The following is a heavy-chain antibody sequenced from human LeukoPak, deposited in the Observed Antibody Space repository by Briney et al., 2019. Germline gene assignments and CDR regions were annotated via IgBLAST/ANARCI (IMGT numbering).Heavy chain of an antibody. CDR2: INHSGST. CDR3: ARQPSSGWPP. J-gene: IGHJ5*02. CDR1: GGSISGYY. Sequence: SETLSLTCTVSGGSISGYYWSWIRQPPGKGLEWIGEINHSGSTNYNPSLKSRVTISVDTSKNQFSLKLSSVTAADTAVYYCARQPSSGWPPWGQGTLVTVSS. V-gene: IGHV4-34*01. D-gene: IGHD6-19*01.